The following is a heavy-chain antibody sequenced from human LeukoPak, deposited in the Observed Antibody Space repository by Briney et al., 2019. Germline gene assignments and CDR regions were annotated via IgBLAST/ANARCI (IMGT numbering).Heavy chain of an antibody. CDR2: ISGSGGST. V-gene: IGHV3-23*01. J-gene: IGHJ4*02. D-gene: IGHD2-15*01. Sequence: PGGSLRLSCAASGFTFSSYAMSWVRQAPGKGLEWVSAISGSGGSTHYADSVKGRFTISRDNSKNTLYLQMNSLRAEDTAVYYPRVAATQLDYWGQGTLVTVSS. CDR3: RVAATQLDY. CDR1: GFTFSSYA.